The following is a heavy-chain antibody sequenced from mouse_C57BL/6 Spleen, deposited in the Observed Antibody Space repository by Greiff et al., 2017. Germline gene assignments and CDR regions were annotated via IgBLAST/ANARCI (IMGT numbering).Heavy chain of an antibody. CDR1: GYAFSSSW. Sequence: QVQLQQSGPELVKPGASVKISCKASGYAFSSSWMNWVKQRPGKGLEWIGRIYPGDGDTNYNGKFKGKAKLTADKSSSTAYMQLSILTSEVSAVYFCANSKGNYFDYWGQGTTLTVSS. J-gene: IGHJ2*01. CDR3: ANSKGNYFDY. V-gene: IGHV1-82*01. CDR2: IYPGDGDT. D-gene: IGHD2-5*01.